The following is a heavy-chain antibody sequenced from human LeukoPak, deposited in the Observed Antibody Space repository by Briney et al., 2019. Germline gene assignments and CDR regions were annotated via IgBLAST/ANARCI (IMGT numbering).Heavy chain of an antibody. Sequence: PGGSLRLSCAASGFTFSSYWMSWVRQAPGKGLEWVANIKQDGSEKYYVDSVRGRFTISRDNGKKSLYLQMNSLRVEDTAVYFCAREGALDAFDFWGQGTMVTVSS. J-gene: IGHJ3*01. CDR1: GFTFSSYW. CDR2: IKQDGSEK. CDR3: AREGALDAFDF. V-gene: IGHV3-7*01.